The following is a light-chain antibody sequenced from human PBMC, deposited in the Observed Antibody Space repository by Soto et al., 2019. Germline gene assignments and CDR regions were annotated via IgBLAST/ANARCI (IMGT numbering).Light chain of an antibody. CDR1: QSVSSR. Sequence: EIVMTQSPCTLSFSPWEIATLSCRASQSVSSRLAWYQQKPGQAPRLLISGASSRATGIPDRFSGSGSGTDFTLTISRLEPEDFALYYCQHYVERSPITFGQGTRLEIK. V-gene: IGKV3-20*01. J-gene: IGKJ5*01. CDR3: QHYVERSPIT. CDR2: GAS.